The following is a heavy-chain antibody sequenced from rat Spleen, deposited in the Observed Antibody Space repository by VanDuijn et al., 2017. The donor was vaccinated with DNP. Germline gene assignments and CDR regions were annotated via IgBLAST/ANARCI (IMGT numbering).Heavy chain of an antibody. Sequence: EVQLVESGGDLVQPGRSLKLSCAASGFTFSDYYMAWVRQTPTEGLAWVAYIGYDGDSNYNGDSVQGRFTISRDIAKNTLYLQMNSLRSEDMATYYCARHVLPLRIWDYWGQGVMVTVSS. CDR1: GFTFSDYY. CDR2: IGYDGDSN. CDR3: ARHVLPLRIWDY. J-gene: IGHJ2*01. D-gene: IGHD1-6*01. V-gene: IGHV5-22*01.